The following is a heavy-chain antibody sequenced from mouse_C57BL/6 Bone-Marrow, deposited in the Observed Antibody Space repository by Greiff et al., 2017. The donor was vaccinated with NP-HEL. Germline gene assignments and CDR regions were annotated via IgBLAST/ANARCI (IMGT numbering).Heavy chain of an antibody. J-gene: IGHJ1*03. V-gene: IGHV1-72*01. D-gene: IGHD1-1*01. CDR1: GYTFTSYW. Sequence: VPLQQPFSSLFPPGASVKLSCKASGYTFTSYWMPWVKQRPGRGLEWIGRIDPNSGGTKFNEKFKTKATLTVDKPSSTAYMQLSSLTSEDSAVYYCARYYYGSRGWYFDVWGTGTTVTVSS. CDR2: IDPNSGGT. CDR3: ARYYYGSRGWYFDV.